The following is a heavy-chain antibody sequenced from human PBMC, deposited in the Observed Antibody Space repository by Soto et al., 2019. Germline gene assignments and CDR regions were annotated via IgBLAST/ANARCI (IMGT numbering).Heavy chain of an antibody. CDR1: GFRFSIYS. Sequence: EVQLVESGGTLVQPGGSLRLSCAASGFRFSIYSMNWVRQAPGKGLEWSAYITSDTKTIKYADSVKGRFTISRDNGKNSVYLQMNSLRDEDTAVYYCARSVEGHFDYWGQGTGVTVSA. V-gene: IGHV3-48*02. CDR3: ARSVEGHFDY. D-gene: IGHD6-19*01. CDR2: ITSDTKTI. J-gene: IGHJ4*02.